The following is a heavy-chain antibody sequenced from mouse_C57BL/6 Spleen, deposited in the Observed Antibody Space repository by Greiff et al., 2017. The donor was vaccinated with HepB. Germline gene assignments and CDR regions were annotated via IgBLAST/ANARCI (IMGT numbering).Heavy chain of an antibody. V-gene: IGHV1-50*01. CDR1: GYTFTGYW. D-gene: IGHD1-1*01. CDR2: IDPSDSYT. Sequence: QVQLQQPGAELVKPGASVKLSCKASGYTFTGYWMQWVKQRPGQGLEWIGEIDPSDSYTNYNQKFKGKATLTVDTSSSTAYMQLSSLTSEDSAVYYCARGDYYGSSSAWFAYWGQGTLVTVSA. J-gene: IGHJ3*01. CDR3: ARGDYYGSSSAWFAY.